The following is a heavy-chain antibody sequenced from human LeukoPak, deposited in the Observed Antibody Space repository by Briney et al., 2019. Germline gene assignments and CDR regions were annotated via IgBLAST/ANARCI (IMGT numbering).Heavy chain of an antibody. CDR3: ARVDYGGNSDWFDP. D-gene: IGHD4-23*01. Sequence: ASVKVSCKASGYTFTGYYMHWVRQAPGQGLEWMGWINPNSGGTNYAQKFQGRVTMTRDTSISIAYMELSRLRFDDTAVYYCARVDYGGNSDWFDPWGQGTLVTVSS. CDR1: GYTFTGYY. CDR2: INPNSGGT. V-gene: IGHV1-2*02. J-gene: IGHJ5*02.